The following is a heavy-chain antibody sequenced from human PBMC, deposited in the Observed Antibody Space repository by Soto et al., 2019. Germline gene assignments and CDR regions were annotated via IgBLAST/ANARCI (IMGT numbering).Heavy chain of an antibody. CDR1: GFPFSTYD. CDR3: VKGGWLDE. J-gene: IGHJ4*02. V-gene: IGHV3-23*01. Sequence: EVQLLESGGGLVQPGGSLRLSCAASGFPFSTYDMSWVRQAPGKGLEWVSVISGSDQSTYYADSLHGRFTITRDNSKNTLYLQMDSLRVEDTAVYHCVKGGWLDEWVQGTLVTVSA. D-gene: IGHD5-12*01. CDR2: ISGSDQST.